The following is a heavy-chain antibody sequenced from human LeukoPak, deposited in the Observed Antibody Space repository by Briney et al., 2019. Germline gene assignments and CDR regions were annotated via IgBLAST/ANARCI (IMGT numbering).Heavy chain of an antibody. CDR3: ARGKKLLWFGELRRGDFDY. D-gene: IGHD3-10*01. CDR1: GYTFTSYD. Sequence: GASVKVSCKASGYTFTSYDINWVRQATGQGLEWMGWMNPNSGNTGYAQKFQGRVTITRNTSISTAYMELSSLRSEDTAVYYCARGKKLLWFGELRRGDFDYWGQGTLVTVSS. J-gene: IGHJ4*02. V-gene: IGHV1-8*03. CDR2: MNPNSGNT.